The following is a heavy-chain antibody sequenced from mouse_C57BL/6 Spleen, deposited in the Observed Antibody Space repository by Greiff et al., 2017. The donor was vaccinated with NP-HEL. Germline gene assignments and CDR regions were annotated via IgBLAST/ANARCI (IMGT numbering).Heavy chain of an antibody. CDR2: ISSGGSYT. V-gene: IGHV5-6*02. J-gene: IGHJ1*03. CDR1: GFTFSSYG. CDR3: ARQDSNYWDFDV. D-gene: IGHD2-5*01. Sequence: EVKLVESGGDLVKPGGSLKLSCAASGFTFSSYGMSWVRQTPDKRLEWVATISSGGSYTYYPDSVKGRFTISRDNATNTLYLQMSSLTSEDAAMYYCARQDSNYWDFDVWGTGTTVTVSS.